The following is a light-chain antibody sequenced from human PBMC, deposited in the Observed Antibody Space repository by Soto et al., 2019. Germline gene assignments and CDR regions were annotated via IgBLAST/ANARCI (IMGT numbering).Light chain of an antibody. Sequence: QSLLTQPPSVSAAPGQKVTISCSGSASNIGNNYVSWYQQLPGTAPKLLIYENYERPSGIPDRFSGSKSGTSATLGITGLQTGDEADYYCGAWDNSLTGGVFGGGTKVTVL. CDR3: GAWDNSLTGGV. CDR2: ENY. V-gene: IGLV1-51*02. J-gene: IGLJ2*01. CDR1: ASNIGNNY.